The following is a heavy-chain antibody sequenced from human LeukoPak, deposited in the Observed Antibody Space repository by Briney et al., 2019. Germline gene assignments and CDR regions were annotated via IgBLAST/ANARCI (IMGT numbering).Heavy chain of an antibody. CDR2: VSGSGGST. J-gene: IGHJ5*02. V-gene: IGHV3-23*01. Sequence: GGSLRLSCAASGFTFSSYAMSWVRQAPGKGLEWVSAVSGSGGSTYYADSVKGRITISRDNSKNTLYLQMNSLRAEDTAVYYCAKDKYSPNINNWFDPWGQGTLVTVYS. CDR3: AKDKYSPNINNWFDP. D-gene: IGHD5-18*01. CDR1: GFTFSSYA.